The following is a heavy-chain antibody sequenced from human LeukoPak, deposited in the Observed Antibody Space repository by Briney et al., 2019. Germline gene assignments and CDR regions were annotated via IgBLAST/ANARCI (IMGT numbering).Heavy chain of an antibody. CDR3: AKDSSSWYFAGVFDY. CDR2: ISGSGGST. CDR1: GFTFSSYA. V-gene: IGHV3-23*01. D-gene: IGHD6-13*01. Sequence: GGSLRLSCAASGFTFSSYAMSWVRQAPGKGLEWVSAISGSGGSTYYADSVKGRLTISRDNSKNTLYLQMNSLGAEDTAVYYCAKDSSSWYFAGVFDYWGQGTLVTVSS. J-gene: IGHJ4*02.